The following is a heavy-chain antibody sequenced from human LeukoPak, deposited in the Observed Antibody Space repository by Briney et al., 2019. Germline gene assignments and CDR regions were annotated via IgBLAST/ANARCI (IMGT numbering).Heavy chain of an antibody. J-gene: IGHJ6*03. D-gene: IGHD3-9*01. Sequence: PSETLSLTCAVYGGSFSGYYWSWIRQPPGKGLEWIGEINHSGSTNYNPSLKSRVTISVDPSKNQFSLKLSSVTAADTAVYYCARGPGRYYDILTGYYSHARYYYYMDVWGKGTTVTVSS. CDR3: ARGPGRYYDILTGYYSHARYYYYMDV. CDR1: GGSFSGYY. CDR2: INHSGST. V-gene: IGHV4-34*01.